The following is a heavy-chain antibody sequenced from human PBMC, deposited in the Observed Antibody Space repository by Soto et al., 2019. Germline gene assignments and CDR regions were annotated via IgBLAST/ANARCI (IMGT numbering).Heavy chain of an antibody. CDR2: ISSSSSYT. J-gene: IGHJ4*02. V-gene: IGHV3-11*06. Sequence: PGGSLRLSCAASGFTFSDYYMSWIRQAPGKGLEWVSYISSSSSYTNYADSVKGRFTISRDNAKNSLYLQMNSLRAEDTAVYYCARVTLLYYYDSSGYYDYWGQGTLVTVSS. CDR1: GFTFSDYY. D-gene: IGHD3-22*01. CDR3: ARVTLLYYYDSSGYYDY.